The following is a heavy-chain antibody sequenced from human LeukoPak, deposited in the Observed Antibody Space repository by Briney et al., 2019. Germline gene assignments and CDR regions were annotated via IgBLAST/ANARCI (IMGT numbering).Heavy chain of an antibody. CDR1: GFTVSSNY. CDR3: ARERSITMVRGVNSPYYFDY. D-gene: IGHD3-10*01. Sequence: GGSLRLSCAASGFTVSSNYTSWVRQAPGKGLELVSVIYSGGSTYYADSVKGRFTISRDNSKNTLYLQMNSLRAEDTAVYYCARERSITMVRGVNSPYYFDYWGQGTLVTVSS. V-gene: IGHV3-66*01. CDR2: IYSGGST. J-gene: IGHJ4*02.